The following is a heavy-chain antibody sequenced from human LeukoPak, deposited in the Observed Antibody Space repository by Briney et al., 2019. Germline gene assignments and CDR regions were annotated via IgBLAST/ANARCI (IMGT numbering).Heavy chain of an antibody. Sequence: GGSLRLSCEASGFTFSRFSMNWVRQAPEKGLEWISHISTSTGTVYYADSVKGRFTISRDNAKNSLFLQMDSLRAEDTAMYYCTRDPNWTYFDYWGQGTLVTVSS. D-gene: IGHD1-20*01. CDR1: GFTFSRFS. CDR3: TRDPNWTYFDY. J-gene: IGHJ4*02. V-gene: IGHV3-48*04. CDR2: ISTSTGTV.